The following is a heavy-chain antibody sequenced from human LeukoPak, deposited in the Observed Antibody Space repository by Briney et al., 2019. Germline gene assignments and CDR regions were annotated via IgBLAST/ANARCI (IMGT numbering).Heavy chain of an antibody. J-gene: IGHJ4*02. Sequence: PGGSLRLSCVGSGFTFSDHFMSWIRQVPGKEPEWLSYINSKGDNILYRDSVKGRFTISRDNAENSLYLQMNSLKAEHTAVYYCATSRVFDYWGQGALVIVSS. V-gene: IGHV3-11*04. CDR2: INSKGDNI. CDR3: ATSRVFDY. CDR1: GFTFSDHF.